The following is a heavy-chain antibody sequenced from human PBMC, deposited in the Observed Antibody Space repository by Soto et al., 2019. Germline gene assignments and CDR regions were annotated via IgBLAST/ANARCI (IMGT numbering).Heavy chain of an antibody. CDR2: ISGFNGQT. CDR3: ARVDPRGVAVVRDY. J-gene: IGHJ4*02. CDR1: VYGFTRYG. D-gene: IGHD2-15*01. Sequence: ALVKVCWKGSVYGFTRYGGSWVRKETGQVLEWMGWISGFNGQTNYALKFQGRVTLTTDASTSTAYMELRSLRSDDTAVYFCARVDPRGVAVVRDYWVQGTLVPVSS. V-gene: IGHV1-18*04.